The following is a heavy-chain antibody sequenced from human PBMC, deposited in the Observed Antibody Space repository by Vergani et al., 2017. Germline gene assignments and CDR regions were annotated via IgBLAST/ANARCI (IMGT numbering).Heavy chain of an antibody. CDR2: ISSSSSYI. V-gene: IGHV3-21*01. J-gene: IGHJ4*02. CDR1: GFTFSSYS. D-gene: IGHD6-6*01. CDR3: ARIISIAARSFVDY. Sequence: EVQLVESGGGLVKPGGSLRLSCAASGFTFSSYSMNWVRQAPGKGLEWVSSISSSSSYIYYADSVKGRFTISRDNAKNSLYLQMNSLRAEDTAVYYCARIISIAARSFVDYWGQGTLVTVSS.